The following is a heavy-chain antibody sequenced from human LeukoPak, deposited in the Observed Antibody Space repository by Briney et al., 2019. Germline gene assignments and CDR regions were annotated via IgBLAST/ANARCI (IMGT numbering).Heavy chain of an antibody. V-gene: IGHV4-39*07. CDR3: ARVRSGYYYYMDV. CDR2: IYYTGST. Sequence: SETLSLTCTVSGGSISSSSYYWGWIRQPPGKGLEWIGCIYYTGSTYYNPSLKSRVTISVDTSKNQFSLKLSSVTAADTAVYYCARVRSGYYYYMDVWGKGTTVTVSS. D-gene: IGHD3-10*01. J-gene: IGHJ6*03. CDR1: GGSISSSSYY.